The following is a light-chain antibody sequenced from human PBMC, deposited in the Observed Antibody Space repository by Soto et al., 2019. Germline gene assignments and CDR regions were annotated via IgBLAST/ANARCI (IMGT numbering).Light chain of an antibody. CDR3: QQSYSDGNVT. V-gene: IGKV1-39*01. Sequence: MTQSPLSLPVTPGEPASISCRSSQSLVNSYGYNYLNWYQQKPGKAPKLLIYIASSLQSGVPSRFSGSGSGTDFTLTISSLQPEDFATYYCQQSYSDGNVTFGGGTKVDI. CDR2: IAS. J-gene: IGKJ4*01. CDR1: QSLVNSYGYNY.